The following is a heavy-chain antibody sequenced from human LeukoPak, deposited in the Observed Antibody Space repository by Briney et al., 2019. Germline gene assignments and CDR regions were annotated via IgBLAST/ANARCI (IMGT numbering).Heavy chain of an antibody. CDR1: GFTFSSYE. V-gene: IGHV3-48*03. J-gene: IGHJ4*02. CDR2: ISSSGSTI. Sequence: GSLRLSCAASGFTFSSYEMNWVRQAPGKGLEWVSYISSSGSTIYYADSVKGRFTISRDNAKNSLYLQMNSLRAEDTAVYYCARVSRTYYYDSSGYYFDYWGQGTLVTVSS. CDR3: ARVSRTYYYDSSGYYFDY. D-gene: IGHD3-22*01.